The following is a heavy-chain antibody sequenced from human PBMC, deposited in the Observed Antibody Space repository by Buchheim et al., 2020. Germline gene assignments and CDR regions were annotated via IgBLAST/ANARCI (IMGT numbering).Heavy chain of an antibody. D-gene: IGHD3-3*01. Sequence: QVQLVQSGREVKKPGASVKVSCKASGYTLSSYGLAWVRQAPGQGPEWMGWSSSHNGSPKYAQKFQGRVTLTTHTSTNTAYMELRSLRSDDTAVYYCARDTRGPIFGVVKGFDYWGQGTL. CDR1: GYTLSSYG. CDR3: ARDTRGPIFGVVKGFDY. CDR2: SSSHNGSP. J-gene: IGHJ4*02. V-gene: IGHV1-18*04.